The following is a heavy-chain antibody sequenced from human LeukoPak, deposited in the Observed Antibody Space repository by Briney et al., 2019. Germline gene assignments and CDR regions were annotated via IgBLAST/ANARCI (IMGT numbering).Heavy chain of an antibody. Sequence: ASVKVSCKASGGTFSSYAISWVRQAPGQGLEWMGGIIPIFGTANYAQKFQGRVTMTTDTSTSTAYMELRSLRSDDTAVYYCARETSHYFDYWGQGTLVTVSS. CDR3: ARETSHYFDY. CDR2: IIPIFGTA. J-gene: IGHJ4*02. V-gene: IGHV1-69*05. CDR1: GGTFSSYA.